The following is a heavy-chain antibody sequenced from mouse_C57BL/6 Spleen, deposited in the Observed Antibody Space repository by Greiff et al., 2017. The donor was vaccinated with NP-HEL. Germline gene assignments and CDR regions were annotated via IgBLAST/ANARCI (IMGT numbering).Heavy chain of an antibody. CDR3: ARDRDGYYDY. CDR2: ISYSGST. CDR1: GYSITSGYD. Sequence: DVKLQESGPGMVKPSQSLSLTCTVTGYSITSGYDWHWIRHFPGNKLEWMGYISYSGSTNYNPSLKSRISITHDTSTNPFFLKLNSVTTEDTATYYCARDRDGYYDYWGQGTTLTVSS. J-gene: IGHJ2*01. D-gene: IGHD2-3*01. V-gene: IGHV3-1*01.